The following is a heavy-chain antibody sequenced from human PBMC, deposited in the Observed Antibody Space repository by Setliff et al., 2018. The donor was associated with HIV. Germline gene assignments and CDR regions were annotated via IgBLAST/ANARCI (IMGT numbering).Heavy chain of an antibody. CDR3: ARGAAYYYDSSGWGDAFDI. V-gene: IGHV4-34*09. J-gene: IGHJ3*02. CDR2: INLIGRT. CDR1: GGSFSGYY. D-gene: IGHD3-22*01. Sequence: PSETLSLTCAVYGGSFSGYYWNWIRQPPGKGLEWVGEINLIGRTNYNPSLKSRVTISVDTSKNQFSLKLSSVTAADTAVYYCARGAAYYYDSSGWGDAFDIWGQGTMVTVSS.